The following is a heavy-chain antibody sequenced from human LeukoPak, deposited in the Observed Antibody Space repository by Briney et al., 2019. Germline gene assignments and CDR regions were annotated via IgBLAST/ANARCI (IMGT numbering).Heavy chain of an antibody. CDR2: IIPIFGTA. D-gene: IGHD6-19*01. V-gene: IGHV1-69*06. Sequence: SVKVSCKASGGTFSSYAISWVRQAPGQGLEWMGGIIPIFGTANYAQKFQGRVTITADKSTSTAYMELSSLRSDDTAVYYCAREGIAVAGTGWTTIDYWGQGTLVTVSS. CDR1: GGTFSSYA. J-gene: IGHJ4*02. CDR3: AREGIAVAGTGWTTIDY.